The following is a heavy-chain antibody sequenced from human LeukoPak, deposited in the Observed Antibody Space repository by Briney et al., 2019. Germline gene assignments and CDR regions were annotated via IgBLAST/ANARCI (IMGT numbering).Heavy chain of an antibody. CDR3: ARGETVTYWDY. V-gene: IGHV4-59*01. CDR1: GGSITTDY. CDR2: IHNSGST. J-gene: IGHJ4*02. Sequence: SETLSLTCSVSGGSITTDYWSWIRQSPGRGLEWIGFIHNSGSTNYSPSLKSRVTMSVDTSKNQFSLNLNSVTAADTAMYYCARGETVTYWDYWGQGTLVTVSS. D-gene: IGHD4-17*01.